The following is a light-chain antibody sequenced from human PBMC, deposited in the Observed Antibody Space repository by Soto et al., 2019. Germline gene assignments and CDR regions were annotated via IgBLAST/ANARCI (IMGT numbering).Light chain of an antibody. CDR2: GNN. V-gene: IGLV1-40*01. J-gene: IGLJ3*02. Sequence: QAVVTQPPSVSGAPGQRVTISCTGSSSNIGAGYDVHWYQQLPGTAPKLLIYGNNNRPSGVPDRFSGSKSGTSVSLAITGLQAEDEADYYCQAYDRSLSGSVFGGGTKVTVL. CDR3: QAYDRSLSGSV. CDR1: SSNIGAGYD.